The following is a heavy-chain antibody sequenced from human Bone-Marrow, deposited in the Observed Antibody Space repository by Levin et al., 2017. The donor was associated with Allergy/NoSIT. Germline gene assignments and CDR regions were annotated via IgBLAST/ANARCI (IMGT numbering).Heavy chain of an antibody. D-gene: IGHD1-26*01. J-gene: IGHJ4*02. CDR3: TTLLRPRDY. V-gene: IGHV3-15*01. Sequence: KAGESLKISCATSGFTFSNTWMNWIRQAPGKGLEWVAHIKSKTDGETKDYAAAVKGRFSVSRDDSKNTLYLQMNSLKTEDTAVYYCTTLLRPRDYWGQGTLVTVSS. CDR1: GFTFSNTW. CDR2: IKSKTDGETK.